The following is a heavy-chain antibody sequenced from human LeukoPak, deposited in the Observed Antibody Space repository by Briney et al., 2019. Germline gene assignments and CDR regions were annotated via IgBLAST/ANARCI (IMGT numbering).Heavy chain of an antibody. Sequence: SETLSLTCTVSGGSISSYYWSWIRQPPGKGLEGIGYIYYSGSTNYNPSLKSRVTISVDTSKNQFSLKLSSVTAADTAVYYCARHWGCSSTSCYVYYYYMDVWGKGTTVTVSS. V-gene: IGHV4-59*08. D-gene: IGHD2-2*01. CDR1: GGSISSYY. J-gene: IGHJ6*03. CDR2: IYYSGST. CDR3: ARHWGCSSTSCYVYYYYMDV.